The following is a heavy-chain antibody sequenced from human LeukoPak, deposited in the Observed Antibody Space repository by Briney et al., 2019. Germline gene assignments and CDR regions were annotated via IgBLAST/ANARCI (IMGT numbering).Heavy chain of an antibody. Sequence: SETLSLTCTVSGYSISSGYYWGWIRQPPGKGLEWIGSIYHSGSTYYNPSLKSRVTISVDTSKNQFSLKLSSVTAADTAVYYCARAPPGIAAAMIDYWGQGTLVTVSS. CDR3: ARAPPGIAAAMIDY. CDR2: IYHSGST. D-gene: IGHD6-13*01. CDR1: GYSISSGYY. V-gene: IGHV4-38-2*02. J-gene: IGHJ4*02.